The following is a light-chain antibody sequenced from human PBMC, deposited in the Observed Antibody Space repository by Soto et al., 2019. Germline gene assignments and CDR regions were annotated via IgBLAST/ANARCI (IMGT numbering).Light chain of an antibody. CDR2: GAS. CDR1: QSVDIN. V-gene: IGKV3-15*01. J-gene: IGKJ1*01. CDR3: QQYRNWRRT. Sequence: EIVLTQSPGTLSVSPGDRVTLSCRASQSVDINLAWYQQRACQAPRLLVYGASTKATDMPGRFSGRGSGTEFTLTINNLQSEDFAVYYGQQYRNWRRTLGQGTKVDIK.